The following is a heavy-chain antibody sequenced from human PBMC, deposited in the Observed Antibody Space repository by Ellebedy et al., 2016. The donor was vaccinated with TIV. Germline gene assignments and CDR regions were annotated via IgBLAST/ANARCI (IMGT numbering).Heavy chain of an antibody. J-gene: IGHJ5*02. CDR3: ARGYYGSGYLEHWFDP. V-gene: IGHV4-34*01. D-gene: IGHD3-10*01. CDR2: INHSGST. CDR1: GGSFSGYY. Sequence: SETLSLTXAVYGGSFSGYYWSWIRQPPGKGLEWIGEINHSGSTNYNPSLKSRVTISVDTSKNQFSLKLSSVTAADTAVYYCARGYYGSGYLEHWFDPWGQGTLVTVSS.